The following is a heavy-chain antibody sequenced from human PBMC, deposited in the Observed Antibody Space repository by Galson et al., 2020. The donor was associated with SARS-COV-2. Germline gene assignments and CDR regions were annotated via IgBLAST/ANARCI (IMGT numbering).Heavy chain of an antibody. D-gene: IGHD3-9*01. Sequence: SETLSLTCPVSAGSISSSSYYCGWIRQPPGKGLEWTGRIYYSRTTYYNPSPKSRVTISVDTSKTQFSLKLRSVTAADTAVYDCARGAVLRYFDWLFRGFWFDPWGQGTLVTVSS. CDR2: IYYSRTT. V-gene: IGHV4-39*01. J-gene: IGHJ5*02. CDR3: ARGAVLRYFDWLFRGFWFDP. CDR1: AGSISSSSYY.